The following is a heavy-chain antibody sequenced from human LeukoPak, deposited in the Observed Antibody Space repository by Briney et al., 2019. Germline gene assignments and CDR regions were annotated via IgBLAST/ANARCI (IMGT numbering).Heavy chain of an antibody. D-gene: IGHD3-22*01. CDR3: AKGDYCDSSGYDY. J-gene: IGHJ4*02. Sequence: GGSLRLSCAASGFTFSSYAMGWVRQAPGKGLEWVSAISGSGGITYYADSVKGRFTISRDNSKNTLYLQINSLRAEDTAVYYCAKGDYCDSSGYDYWGQGTLVTVSS. V-gene: IGHV3-23*01. CDR1: GFTFSSYA. CDR2: ISGSGGIT.